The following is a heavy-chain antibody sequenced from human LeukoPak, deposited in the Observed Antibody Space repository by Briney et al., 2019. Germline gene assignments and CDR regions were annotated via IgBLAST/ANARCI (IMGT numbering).Heavy chain of an antibody. Sequence: SETLSLTCTVSGGSISSSSYYWGWIRQPPGKGLEWIRSIYYSGSTYYNPSLKSRVTISVDTSKNQFSLKLSSVTAADTAVYYCARVGGGIAAAGTMNYFDYWGQGTLVTVSS. CDR3: ARVGGGIAAAGTMNYFDY. CDR2: IYYSGST. J-gene: IGHJ4*02. CDR1: GGSISSSSYY. V-gene: IGHV4-39*07. D-gene: IGHD6-13*01.